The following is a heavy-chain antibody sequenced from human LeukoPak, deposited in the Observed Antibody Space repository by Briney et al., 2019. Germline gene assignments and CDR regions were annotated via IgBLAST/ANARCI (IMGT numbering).Heavy chain of an antibody. J-gene: IGHJ4*02. V-gene: IGHV3-23*01. CDR2: ISGSGGST. CDR3: AKDRHPARTDGYYFDY. CDR1: GFTFSSYA. D-gene: IGHD1-14*01. Sequence: GGSLRLSCAASGFTFSSYAMSWVRQAPGKGLEWVSAISGSGGSTYYADSVKGRFTISRDNSKNTLYLQMNSLRPEDTAVYYCAKDRHPARTDGYYFDYWGQGTLVTVSS.